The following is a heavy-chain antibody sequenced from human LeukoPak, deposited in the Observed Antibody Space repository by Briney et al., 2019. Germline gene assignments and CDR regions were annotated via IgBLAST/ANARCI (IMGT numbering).Heavy chain of an antibody. CDR3: ARDYDTSGYYYVAWYFDL. V-gene: IGHV1-18*01. D-gene: IGHD3-22*01. CDR2: ISAYNGNT. J-gene: IGHJ2*01. Sequence: ASVKVSCKASGYTFTSYGISWVRQAPGHGLEWMGWISAYNGNTNYAQKLRGRVTMTTDSSTSTAYMELRSLRSDDTAVYYCARDYDTSGYYYVAWYFDLWGRGTLVTVSS. CDR1: GYTFTSYG.